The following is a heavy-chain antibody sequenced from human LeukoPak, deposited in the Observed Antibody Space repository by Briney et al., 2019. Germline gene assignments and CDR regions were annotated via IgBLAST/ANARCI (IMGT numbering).Heavy chain of an antibody. V-gene: IGHV3-11*01. CDR2: ISSSGTI. Sequence: GGSLRLSCAASGFTFSDYYLSWIRQAPGKGLEWISYISSSGTIYYADSVKGRFTISRDNANNSVYLQMNSLRAEDTAVYYRARGPVDTAMAHYFDSWGQGTLVTVSS. J-gene: IGHJ4*02. CDR3: ARGPVDTAMAHYFDS. D-gene: IGHD5-18*01. CDR1: GFTFSDYY.